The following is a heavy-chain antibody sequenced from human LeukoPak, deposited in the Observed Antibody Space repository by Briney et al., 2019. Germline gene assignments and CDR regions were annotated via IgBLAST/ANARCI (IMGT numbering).Heavy chain of an antibody. V-gene: IGHV4-59*01. CDR3: SGEHRSGRCFAVDAFEI. Sequence: SVTLSLTHALSVGSISRYYWRWVLEPPGRGLVWVGDLYYSGSTNYYPALSSRVPLSVETSNNQISLKLDSLACARPAGYYCSGEHRSGRCFAVDAFEICGEGETVTVSS. J-gene: IGHJ3*02. CDR1: VGSISRYY. D-gene: IGHD2-15*01. CDR2: LYYSGST.